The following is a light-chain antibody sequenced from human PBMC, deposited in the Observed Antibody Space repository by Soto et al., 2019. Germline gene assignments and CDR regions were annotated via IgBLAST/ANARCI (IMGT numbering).Light chain of an antibody. Sequence: DIQMTQSPSSLSATVGDRVTITCRASQSISSWLAWYQQKPGKAPKLLIYKASSLESGVPSRFSGSGSGTEFTLTISSLEPEDSAVYYCQQRTVWPPVTFCQGTRLET. CDR3: QQRTVWPPVT. J-gene: IGKJ5*01. V-gene: IGKV1-5*03. CDR2: KAS. CDR1: QSISSW.